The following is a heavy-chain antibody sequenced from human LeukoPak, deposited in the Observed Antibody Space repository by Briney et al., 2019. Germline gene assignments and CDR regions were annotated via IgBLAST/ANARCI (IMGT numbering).Heavy chain of an antibody. CDR3: ARLRALSYYDSSGDLYYFEY. D-gene: IGHD3-22*01. CDR2: IYYSGIT. J-gene: IGHJ4*02. CDR1: GGSVSSGSYY. Sequence: SETLSLTCTVSGGSVSSGSYYWSWLRQPPGKGLEWIGFIYYSGITDYNPSLKSRVTISVDTSENQFSLKLTSVTAADTAVYYCARLRALSYYDSSGDLYYFEYWGQGTLVTVSS. V-gene: IGHV4-61*01.